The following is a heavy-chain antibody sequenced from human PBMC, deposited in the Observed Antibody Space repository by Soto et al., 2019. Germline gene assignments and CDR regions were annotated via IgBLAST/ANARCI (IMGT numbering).Heavy chain of an antibody. CDR2: ISKDGSVN. Sequence: QVQLVESGGRVVQPGGSLRLSCAASGFMFSRYAIHWVRQAPGKGLEWVAVISKDGSVNYYADSVSGRFSISRDKSKNTVYLEMNGMRDDDTAVFYCARSRSGAVPDFFGYWGQGTLVTVSS. J-gene: IGHJ1*01. V-gene: IGHV3-30-3*01. CDR1: GFMFSRYA. D-gene: IGHD3-3*01. CDR3: ARSRSGAVPDFFGY.